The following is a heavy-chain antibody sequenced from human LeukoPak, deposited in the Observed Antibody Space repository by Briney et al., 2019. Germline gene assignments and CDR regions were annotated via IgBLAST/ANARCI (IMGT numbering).Heavy chain of an antibody. CDR2: INHSGST. D-gene: IGHD6-13*01. V-gene: IGHV4-34*01. J-gene: IGHJ4*02. Sequence: SETLSLTCAVYGGSFSGYYWSWIRQPPGKGLEWIGEINHSGSTNYNPSLKSRVTISVDTSKNQFSLKLSSVTAADTAVYYCARGSGIAKDWGQGTPVTVSS. CDR3: ARGSGIAKD. CDR1: GGSFSGYY.